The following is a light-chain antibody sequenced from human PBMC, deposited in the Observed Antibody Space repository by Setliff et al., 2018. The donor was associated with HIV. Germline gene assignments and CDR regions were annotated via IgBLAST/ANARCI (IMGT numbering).Light chain of an antibody. CDR2: DVN. J-gene: IGLJ1*01. Sequence: QSALTQPPSVSGSLGQSVTISCTGTGSDVGGFIRVSWYQQPPRTAPKLMIYDVNNRPSGVPDRFSGSKSGNTASLTISRLQAEDEADYYCSSYTSTHTWVFGTGTKGTVL. V-gene: IGLV2-18*02. CDR3: SSYTSTHTWV. CDR1: GSDVGGFIR.